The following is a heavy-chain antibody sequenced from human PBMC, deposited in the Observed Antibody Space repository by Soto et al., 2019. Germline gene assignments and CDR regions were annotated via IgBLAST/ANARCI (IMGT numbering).Heavy chain of an antibody. CDR1: GFTFSSYA. D-gene: IGHD4-4*01. CDR3: ASPLWRDDYNWGYFDL. CDR2: ISNDGSNK. Sequence: QVQLVESGGGVVQPGRSLRLSCAASGFTFSSYAMHWVRQAPGKGLEWVAVISNDGSNKYYTDSVKGRFTISRDNSKKTLYLQMNRLRAEATPVYYCASPLWRDDYNWGYFDLWGRGTLVTVSS. V-gene: IGHV3-30*04. J-gene: IGHJ2*01.